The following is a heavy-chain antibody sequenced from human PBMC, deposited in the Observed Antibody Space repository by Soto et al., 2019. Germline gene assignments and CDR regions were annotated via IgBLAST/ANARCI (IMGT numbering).Heavy chain of an antibody. Sequence: QVQLQESGPGLVKPSQTLSLTCTVSGGSISSGDYYWSWIRQPSGKGLEWIGYIYYSGSTYYNPSLKSRVTISVDTSKNQFSLKLSSVTAADTAVYYCARDGDSSSFYYYYGMDVWGQGTTVTVSS. D-gene: IGHD6-6*01. V-gene: IGHV4-30-4*01. CDR2: IYYSGST. J-gene: IGHJ6*02. CDR3: ARDGDSSSFYYYYGMDV. CDR1: GGSISSGDYY.